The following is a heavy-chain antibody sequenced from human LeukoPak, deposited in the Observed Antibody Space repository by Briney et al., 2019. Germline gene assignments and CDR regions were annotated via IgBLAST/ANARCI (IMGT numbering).Heavy chain of an antibody. CDR3: ARQSVITLVRGDDAFDI. D-gene: IGHD3-10*01. V-gene: IGHV1-18*01. CDR1: GYTFTRYG. CDR2: ISAHNGNM. Sequence: ASVKVSCKASGYTFTRYGISWVRQAPGQGLEWMGWISAHNGNMRYAQKLQGRVTMTTDTSTTTAYMELRSLRSDDTAVYYCARQSVITLVRGDDAFDIWGQGTMVTVSS. J-gene: IGHJ3*02.